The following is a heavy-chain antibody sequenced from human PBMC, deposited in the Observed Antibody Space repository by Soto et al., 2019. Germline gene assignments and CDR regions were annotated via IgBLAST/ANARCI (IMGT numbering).Heavy chain of an antibody. CDR2: IYHSGST. Sequence: QLQLQESGSGLVKPSQTLSLTCAVSGGSISSGGYSWSWIRQPPGKGLEWIGYIYHSGSTYYNPSLKSRVTISVDRSKNQFSLNLSSVTAADTAVYYCARYLAYCGGDCYSGGDAFDIWGQGTMVTVSS. CDR1: GGSISSGGYS. D-gene: IGHD2-21*02. J-gene: IGHJ3*02. V-gene: IGHV4-30-2*01. CDR3: ARYLAYCGGDCYSGGDAFDI.